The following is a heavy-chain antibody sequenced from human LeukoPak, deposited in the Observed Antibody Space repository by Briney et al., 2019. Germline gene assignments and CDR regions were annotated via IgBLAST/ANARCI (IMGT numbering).Heavy chain of an antibody. CDR3: ARDETYSSDWQSNHYYYYMDV. Sequence: SETLSLTCTVSGGSISSYYWSWIRQPPGKGLEWLGQIYYSGSTNYNPSLKSRVTISVDTSKNQFSLKLSSVTAADTAVYYCARDETYSSDWQSNHYYYYMDVWGKGTTVTVSS. CDR2: IYYSGST. V-gene: IGHV4-59*01. D-gene: IGHD6-19*01. J-gene: IGHJ6*03. CDR1: GGSISSYY.